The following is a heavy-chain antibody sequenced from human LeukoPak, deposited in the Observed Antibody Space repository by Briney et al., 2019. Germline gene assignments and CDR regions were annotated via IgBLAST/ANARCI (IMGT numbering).Heavy chain of an antibody. CDR3: ARLTGIAVAGTSNSDY. J-gene: IGHJ4*02. CDR2: ISHSGST. V-gene: IGHV4-34*01. D-gene: IGHD6-19*01. Sequence: SETLSLTCAVYGGSFSDYFWSWIRQPPGKGLEWIGEISHSGSTTYNPSLKSRVTISVDKSKNQFSLKLSSVTAADTAVYYCARLTGIAVAGTSNSDYWGQGTLVTVSS. CDR1: GGSFSDYF.